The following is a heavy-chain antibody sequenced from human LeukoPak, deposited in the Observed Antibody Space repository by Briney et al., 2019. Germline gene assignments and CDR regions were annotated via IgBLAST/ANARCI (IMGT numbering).Heavy chain of an antibody. V-gene: IGHV1-18*01. Sequence: ASVKVSCKASGYTFTSYGISWVRQAPGQGLEWMGWISAYNGNTNYAQKLQGRVTMTTDTSTSTAYMELRSLRSEDTAVYYCARDHGYSGYDLANYYYYMDVWGKGTTVTVSS. CDR3: ARDHGYSGYDLANYYYYMDV. D-gene: IGHD5-12*01. CDR1: GYTFTSYG. J-gene: IGHJ6*03. CDR2: ISAYNGNT.